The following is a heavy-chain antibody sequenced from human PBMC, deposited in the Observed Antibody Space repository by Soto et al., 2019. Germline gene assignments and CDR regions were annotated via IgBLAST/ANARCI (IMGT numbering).Heavy chain of an antibody. CDR3: ASSTVTRKAHDFDY. CDR1: GGSFSGYY. CDR2: INHSGST. V-gene: IGHV4-34*01. Sequence: ASETLSLTCAVYGGSFSGYYWSWIRQPPGKGLEWIGEINHSGSTNYNPSLKSRVTISVDTSKNQFSLKLSSVTAADTAVYYCASSTVTRKAHDFDYWGQGTLVTVSS. J-gene: IGHJ4*02. D-gene: IGHD4-17*01.